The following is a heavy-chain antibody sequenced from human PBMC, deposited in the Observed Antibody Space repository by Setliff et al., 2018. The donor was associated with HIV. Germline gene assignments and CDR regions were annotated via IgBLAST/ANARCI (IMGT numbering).Heavy chain of an antibody. V-gene: IGHV4-34*01. D-gene: IGHD3-10*01. Sequence: PSETLSLTCAVYGGSLSGYYWSWVRQSPGRGLEWIGEINQSGNTNFNPSLKSRLIISVDTSNSQFSLKLTSVTAADTALYYCAREGGQGYSGSGSFYHRNFDLWGRGTLVTVSS. J-gene: IGHJ2*01. CDR2: INQSGNT. CDR3: AREGGQGYSGSGSFYHRNFDL. CDR1: GGSLSGYY.